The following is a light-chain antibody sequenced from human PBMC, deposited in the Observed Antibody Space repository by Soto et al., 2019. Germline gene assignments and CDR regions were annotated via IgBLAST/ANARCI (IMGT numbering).Light chain of an antibody. J-gene: IGKJ2*01. Sequence: EIVLTQSPGTLSLSPGERATLSCRASQSVNSIYLAWYQQKPGQAPRLLIYGASSRETGIPDTFSGSGSGTGFTLTISRLEPEDFAVYYCQQHDSSPYTFGQGTKVDIK. CDR1: QSVNSIY. V-gene: IGKV3-20*01. CDR2: GAS. CDR3: QQHDSSPYT.